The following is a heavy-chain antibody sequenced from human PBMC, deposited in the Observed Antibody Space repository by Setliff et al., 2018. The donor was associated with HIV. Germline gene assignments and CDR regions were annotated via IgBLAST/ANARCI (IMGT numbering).Heavy chain of an antibody. CDR1: GYSISSGYY. J-gene: IGHJ3*02. V-gene: IGHV4-38-2*01. Sequence: KTSETLSLTCAVSGYSISSGYYWAWIRQPPGKGLEWIGHIYHTGSTYSNPSLKRRVTISVDTSKNQFSLKLTSVTAADTAVYYCARLESGVFDIWGQGTMVTVSS. CDR3: ARLESGVFDI. D-gene: IGHD2-8*01. CDR2: IYHTGST.